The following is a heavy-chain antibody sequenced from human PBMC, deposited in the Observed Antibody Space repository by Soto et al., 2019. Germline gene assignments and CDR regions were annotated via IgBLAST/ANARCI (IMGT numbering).Heavy chain of an antibody. CDR2: MNPNSGNT. CDR1: GYTFTSYD. Sequence: ASVKVSCKASGYTFTSYDINWVRQATGQGLELMGWMNPNSGNTGYAQKFQGRVTMTRNTSISTAYMELSSLRSEDTAVYYCARGCSSTSCYGLDLYYYGMDVWGQGTTVTV. D-gene: IGHD2-2*01. CDR3: ARGCSSTSCYGLDLYYYGMDV. V-gene: IGHV1-8*01. J-gene: IGHJ6*02.